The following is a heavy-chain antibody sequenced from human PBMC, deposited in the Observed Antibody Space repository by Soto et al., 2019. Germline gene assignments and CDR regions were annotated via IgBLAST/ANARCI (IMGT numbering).Heavy chain of an antibody. V-gene: IGHV3-74*01. CDR1: GFTFSSYW. D-gene: IGHD3-3*01. Sequence: PGGSLRLSCAASGFTFSSYWMHWVRQAPGKGLVWVSRINSDGSSTSYADSVKGRFTISRDNAKNTLYLQMNSLRAEDTAVYYCARLLGYVFWICYSENPYYVMDVWGQGTTVTVSS. CDR3: ARLLGYVFWICYSENPYYVMDV. CDR2: INSDGSST. J-gene: IGHJ6*02.